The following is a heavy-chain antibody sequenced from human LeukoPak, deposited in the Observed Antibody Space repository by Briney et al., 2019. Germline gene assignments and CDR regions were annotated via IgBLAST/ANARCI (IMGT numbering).Heavy chain of an antibody. CDR3: ARGGPSTAMARVYYYYYMDV. CDR1: GYTLTELS. D-gene: IGHD5-18*01. Sequence: SVKVSCKVSGYTLTELSMHWVRQAPGQGLEWMGGIIPIFGTANYAQKFQGRVTITADESTSTAYMELSSLRSEDTAVYYCARGGPSTAMARVYYYYYMDVWGKGTTVTISS. CDR2: IIPIFGTA. V-gene: IGHV1-69*13. J-gene: IGHJ6*03.